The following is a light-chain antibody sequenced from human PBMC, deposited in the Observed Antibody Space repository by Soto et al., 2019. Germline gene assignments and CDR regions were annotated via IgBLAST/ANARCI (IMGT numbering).Light chain of an antibody. CDR2: DAS. Sequence: DIQMTQSPSTLSASVGDRVTITCRASQSISSWLAWYQQKPGKAPKLLIYDASSLESWVPSRFSGSGSGTEFTLTISSLQPDDFATYYCQQYNSYPWTFGQGTKVEI. CDR1: QSISSW. CDR3: QQYNSYPWT. J-gene: IGKJ1*01. V-gene: IGKV1-5*01.